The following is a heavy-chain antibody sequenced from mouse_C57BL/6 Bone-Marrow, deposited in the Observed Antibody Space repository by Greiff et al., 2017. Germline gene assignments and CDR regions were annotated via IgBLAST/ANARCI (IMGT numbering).Heavy chain of an antibody. D-gene: IGHD1-1*01. Sequence: VQLQQSGAELARPGASVKMSCKASGYTLTRYTMHWVKQRPGQGLEWIGYINPSSGYTKYNQKFKDTATLTADKSSTTAYMQLSSLTSEDSAVYYCAREGYYGSSSWGQGTTLTVSS. CDR1: GYTLTRYT. J-gene: IGHJ2*01. CDR3: AREGYYGSSS. CDR2: INPSSGYT. V-gene: IGHV1-4*01.